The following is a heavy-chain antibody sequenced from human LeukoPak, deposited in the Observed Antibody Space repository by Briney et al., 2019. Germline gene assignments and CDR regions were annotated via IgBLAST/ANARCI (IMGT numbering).Heavy chain of an antibody. CDR1: GYTFTGYY. D-gene: IGHD6-13*01. CDR3: ATVYSSSGYGPSN. CDR2: INPNSGGT. V-gene: IGHV1-2*02. J-gene: IGHJ4*02. Sequence: ASVKVSCKASGYTFTGYYMHWVRQAPGQGLEWMGWINPNSGGTNYAQKFQGRVTMTRDTSISTAYMELSRLRSDDTVVYYCATVYSSSGYGPSNWGQGTLVTVSS.